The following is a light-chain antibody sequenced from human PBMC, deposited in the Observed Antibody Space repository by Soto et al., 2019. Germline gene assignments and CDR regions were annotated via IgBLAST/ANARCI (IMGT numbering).Light chain of an antibody. J-gene: IGKJ4*01. CDR3: QHYNSWPLT. V-gene: IGKV3-15*01. Sequence: ETVMTQSLASLSVSPGERATRSCRASHSVSNNLAWYQQKPGQAPRLLIYHASTRAPGIPARFSGSGSGTELTLTIRSVQSEDSAVYYCQHYNSWPLTFGGGTKVEIK. CDR2: HAS. CDR1: HSVSNN.